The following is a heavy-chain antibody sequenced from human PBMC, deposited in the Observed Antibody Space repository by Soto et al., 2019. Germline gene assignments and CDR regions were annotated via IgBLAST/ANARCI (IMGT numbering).Heavy chain of an antibody. CDR2: ISYDGSNK. J-gene: IGHJ6*02. CDR1: GFTFSSYA. Sequence: QVQLVESGGGVVQPGRPLRLSCAASGFTFSSYAMHWVRQAPGKGLEWVAVISYDGSNKYYADSVKGRFTISRDNSKNTLYLQMNSLRAEDTAVYYCAREGYFDWLLPPDYYYYGMDVWGQGTTVTVSS. V-gene: IGHV3-30-3*01. CDR3: AREGYFDWLLPPDYYYYGMDV. D-gene: IGHD3-9*01.